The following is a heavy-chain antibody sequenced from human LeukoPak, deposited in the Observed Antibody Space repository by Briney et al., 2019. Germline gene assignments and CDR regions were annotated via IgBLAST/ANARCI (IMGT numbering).Heavy chain of an antibody. D-gene: IGHD1-14*01. CDR2: ISADRNVI. J-gene: IGHJ4*02. CDR1: GFTFNIYE. CDR3: AGSRYPEPQDLYY. Sequence: GGSLRLSCAASGFTFNIYEMNWVRQAPGKGLEWISYISADRNVIYYADSVKGRFIISRDNAKNSLYLQMNSLRAEDTAVYYCAGSRYPEPQDLYYWGQGTLVSVSS. V-gene: IGHV3-48*03.